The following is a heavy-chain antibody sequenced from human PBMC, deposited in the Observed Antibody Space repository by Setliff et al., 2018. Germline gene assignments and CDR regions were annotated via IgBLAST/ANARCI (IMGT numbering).Heavy chain of an antibody. Sequence: GASVKVSCKASGYIFAGYYMHWVRQTPGQGLQWMGWISSYNTDIANYAERFQGRITMTTDTSTSAAYMELRSLGSDDTAVYYCAISTLSICSGGTCPNVFDVWGQGTMVTVSS. CDR3: AISTLSICSGGTCPNVFDV. CDR2: ISSYNTDIA. D-gene: IGHD2-15*01. CDR1: GYIFAGYY. J-gene: IGHJ3*01. V-gene: IGHV1-18*01.